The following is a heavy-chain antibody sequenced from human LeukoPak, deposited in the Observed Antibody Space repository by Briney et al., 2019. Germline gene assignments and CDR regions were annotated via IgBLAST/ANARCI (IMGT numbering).Heavy chain of an antibody. CDR3: ARFRHVLDYFDSTGYYYKGGFDY. J-gene: IGHJ4*02. CDR1: GGSMSNYY. CDR2: IDYRGST. D-gene: IGHD3-22*01. V-gene: IGHV4-59*01. Sequence: SETLSLTCTVSGGSMSNYYWSWIRQPPGKGLEWIGYIDYRGSTTYNTSLRSRVTISVDTSNNQFSLKLNSVTAADTAVYFCARFRHVLDYFDSTGYYYKGGFDYWGQGTLVTVSS.